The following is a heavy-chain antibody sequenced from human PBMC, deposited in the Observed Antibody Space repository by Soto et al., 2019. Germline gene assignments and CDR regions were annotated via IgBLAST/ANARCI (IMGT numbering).Heavy chain of an antibody. J-gene: IGHJ4*02. CDR1: GFTFSNGW. CDR2: IKSKTDGGTT. V-gene: IGHV3-15*07. D-gene: IGHD3-3*01. Sequence: EVQLVESGGGLVKPGGSLRLSCAASGFTFSNGWMNWVRQAPGMGLEWVGRIKSKTDGGTTDYAAPVKGRFSISRDGXENTLYLQMNSLKTADTAVYYCTTDLRITSLGVVVWGQGTLVTVSS. CDR3: TTDLRITSLGVVV.